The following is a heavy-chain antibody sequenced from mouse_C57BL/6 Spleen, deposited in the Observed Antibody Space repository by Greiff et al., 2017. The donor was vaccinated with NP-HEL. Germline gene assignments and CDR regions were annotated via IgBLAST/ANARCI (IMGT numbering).Heavy chain of an antibody. CDR3: AREEYWFAY. V-gene: IGHV1-82*01. J-gene: IGHJ3*01. CDR1: GYAFSSSW. CDR2: IYPGDGDT. D-gene: IGHD5-2*01. Sequence: QVQLQQSGPELVKPGASVKISCKASGYAFSSSWMNWVKQRPGKGLEWIGRIYPGDGDTNYNGKFKGKATFTADKSSSTAYMQLSSVTAEDSAVYYCAREEYWFAYWGQGTLVTVSA.